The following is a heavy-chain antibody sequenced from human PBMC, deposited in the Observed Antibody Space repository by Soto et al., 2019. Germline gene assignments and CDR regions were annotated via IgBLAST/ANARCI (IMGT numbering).Heavy chain of an antibody. CDR1: GYSISRGCY. Sequence: SETLSLTCAVSGYSISRGCYWDWIRQGPGKGMEWIGSIYPTGTTYYNPSLKSRVTISVDTSKNQFSLTLTSVTAADTGVYYCARDLNYGLYYFDYWGPGTLVTVSS. CDR3: ARDLNYGLYYFDY. V-gene: IGHV4-38-2*02. CDR2: IYPTGTT. D-gene: IGHD3-10*01. J-gene: IGHJ4*02.